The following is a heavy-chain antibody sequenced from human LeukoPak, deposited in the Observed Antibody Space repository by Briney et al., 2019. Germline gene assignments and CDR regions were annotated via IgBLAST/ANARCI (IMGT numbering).Heavy chain of an antibody. J-gene: IGHJ6*03. D-gene: IGHD3-3*01. Sequence: PSETLSLTCTVSGGSISSGGYYWSWIRQPPGKGLEWIGYIYHSGSTYYNPSLKSRVTISVDRSKNQFSLKLSSVTAADTAVYYCARVDSITIFGVVPPPPHYYYMDVWGKGTTVTVSS. CDR1: GGSISSGGYY. CDR2: IYHSGST. V-gene: IGHV4-30-2*01. CDR3: ARVDSITIFGVVPPPPHYYYMDV.